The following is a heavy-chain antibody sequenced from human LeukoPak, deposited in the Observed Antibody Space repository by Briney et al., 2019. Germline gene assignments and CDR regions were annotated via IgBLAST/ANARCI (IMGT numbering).Heavy chain of an antibody. CDR1: GFTFSSYW. D-gene: IGHD3-22*01. Sequence: GGSLRLSCAASGFTFSSYWMHWVRHAPGKGLVWVSRINSDGSSTSYADSVKGRFTISRDNAKNTLYLQMNSLRAEDTAVYYCARAQYYDSSGYYEDYYYGMDVWGQGTTVTVSS. CDR2: INSDGSST. V-gene: IGHV3-74*01. CDR3: ARAQYYDSSGYYEDYYYGMDV. J-gene: IGHJ6*02.